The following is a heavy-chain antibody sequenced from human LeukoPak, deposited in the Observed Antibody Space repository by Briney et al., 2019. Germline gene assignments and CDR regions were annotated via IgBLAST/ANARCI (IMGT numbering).Heavy chain of an antibody. CDR3: ARREQLAGLFDY. CDR1: GGSIHTYY. Sequence: SETLSLTCDVSGGSIHTYYWSWIRQPPGKGLEWIGYIYQSGTTYYNPSLKSRVTISVDRSKNQFSLKLSSVTAADTAVYYCARREQLAGLFDYWGQGTLVTVSP. V-gene: IGHV4-30-2*01. CDR2: IYQSGTT. J-gene: IGHJ4*02. D-gene: IGHD1-26*01.